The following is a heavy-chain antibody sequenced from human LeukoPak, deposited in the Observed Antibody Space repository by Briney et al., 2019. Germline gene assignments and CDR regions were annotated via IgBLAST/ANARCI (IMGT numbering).Heavy chain of an antibody. Sequence: PSETLSLTCTVSGGSISSSSYYWGWIRQPPGKGLEWIGSIYYSGSTYYNPSLKSRVTISVDTSKNQFSLKLSSVTAADTAVYYCARIRCSSTSCYYYYYGMDVWGQGTTVTVSS. V-gene: IGHV4-39*01. D-gene: IGHD2-2*01. CDR3: ARIRCSSTSCYYYYYGMDV. J-gene: IGHJ6*02. CDR2: IYYSGST. CDR1: GGSISSSSYY.